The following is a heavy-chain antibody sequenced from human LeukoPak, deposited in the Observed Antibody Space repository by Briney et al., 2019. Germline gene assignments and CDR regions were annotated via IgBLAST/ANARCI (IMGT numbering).Heavy chain of an antibody. J-gene: IGHJ4*02. Sequence: SETLSLTCTVSGGSISSYYWSWIRQPPGKGLEWIGYIYYSGSTNYNPSLKSRVTISVETSKNQFSLKLSSVTAADTAVYYCAKVKTPYYYDSSGYYSVFDYWGQGTLVTVSS. D-gene: IGHD3-22*01. CDR1: GGSISSYY. V-gene: IGHV4-59*01. CDR2: IYYSGST. CDR3: AKVKTPYYYDSSGYYSVFDY.